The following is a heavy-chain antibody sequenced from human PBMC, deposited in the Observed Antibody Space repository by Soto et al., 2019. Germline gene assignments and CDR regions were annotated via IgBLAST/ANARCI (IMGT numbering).Heavy chain of an antibody. D-gene: IGHD3-10*01. V-gene: IGHV3-23*01. CDR2: LDGAGGST. CDR1: GFAFSDYA. CDR3: TAPRDEYGSGVSWFTYGMDI. J-gene: IGHJ6*02. Sequence: GGSLRLSCLASGFAFSDYAMTWVRHVPGRGLEWVASLDGAGGSTYYADSVGGRFTISRDDSQNTLFLQMKRLTVDETAIYYCTAPRDEYGSGVSWFTYGMDIWGQGTTVTVSS.